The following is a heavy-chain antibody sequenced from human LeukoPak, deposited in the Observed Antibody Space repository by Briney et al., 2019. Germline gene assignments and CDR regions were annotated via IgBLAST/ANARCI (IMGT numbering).Heavy chain of an antibody. CDR3: ARRSKFSGGYSDY. CDR2: IYYSGNT. CDR1: GGSITSSIHY. V-gene: IGHV4-39*01. J-gene: IGHJ4*02. Sequence: PSKTLSLTCTVSGGSITSSIHYWGWIRQTPGEGLDWIGSIYYSGNTYYNPSLKSRVTISVDPSKNQFSLKLSSVTAADTAVYYCARRSKFSGGYSDYWGQGTLVTVSS. D-gene: IGHD5-18*01.